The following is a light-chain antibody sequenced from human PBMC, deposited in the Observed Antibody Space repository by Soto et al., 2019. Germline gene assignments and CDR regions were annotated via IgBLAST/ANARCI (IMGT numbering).Light chain of an antibody. V-gene: IGKV3-11*01. Sequence: EIVLTQSPATLSLSPGEIAILSFSASQGVGSFLAWYQQKPGQAPRLLIYDASNRASGIPARFSGSGSGTDFTLSISSLEPEDFAVYYCQQRTNWPPGTWTFGQGTKVDIK. J-gene: IGKJ1*01. CDR3: QQRTNWPPGTWT. CDR2: DAS. CDR1: QGVGSF.